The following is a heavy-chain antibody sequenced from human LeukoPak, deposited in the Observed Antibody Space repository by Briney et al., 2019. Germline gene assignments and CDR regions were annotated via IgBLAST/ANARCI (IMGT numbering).Heavy chain of an antibody. CDR2: IYYSGST. J-gene: IGHJ6*03. CDR3: ARGHTSGWYRSYYYYYYMDV. Sequence: SETLSLTCTVSGGSISSYYWSWIRQPPGKGLEWIGYIYYSGSTNYNPSLKSRVTISVDTSKNQFSLKLSSVTAADTAVYYCARGHTSGWYRSYYYYYYMDVWGKGTTFTVSS. D-gene: IGHD6-19*01. CDR1: GGSISSYY. V-gene: IGHV4-59*01.